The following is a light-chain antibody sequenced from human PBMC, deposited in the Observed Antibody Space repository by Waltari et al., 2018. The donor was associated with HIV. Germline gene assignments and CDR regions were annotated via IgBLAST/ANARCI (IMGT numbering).Light chain of an antibody. V-gene: IGKV1-39*01. Sequence: DIQMTQSPSSLSASVGDRVTITCRASQSISNYLNGYQQKPGKAPKLLIYAASSLQSGVPSRFSGNGSGTDFTLTISSLQPEDFATYYCHQSYSTPLATFGQGTKLEIK. CDR3: HQSYSTPLAT. CDR1: QSISNY. J-gene: IGKJ2*01. CDR2: AAS.